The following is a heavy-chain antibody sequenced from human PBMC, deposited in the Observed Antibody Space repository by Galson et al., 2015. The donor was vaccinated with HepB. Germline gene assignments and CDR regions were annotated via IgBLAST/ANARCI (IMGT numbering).Heavy chain of an antibody. CDR2: ISSSSSYI. CDR3: ARDSGSSGWYGGWFDP. J-gene: IGHJ5*02. CDR1: GFTFSSYS. Sequence: SLRLSCAASGFTFSSYSMNWVRQAPGKGLEWVSSISSSSSYIYYADSVKGRFTISRDNARNSLYLQMNSLRAEDTAVYYCARDSGSSGWYGGWFDPWGQGTLVTVSS. D-gene: IGHD6-19*01. V-gene: IGHV3-21*01.